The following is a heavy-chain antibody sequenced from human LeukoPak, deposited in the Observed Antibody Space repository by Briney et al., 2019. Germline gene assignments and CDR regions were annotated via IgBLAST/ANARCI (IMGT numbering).Heavy chain of an antibody. D-gene: IGHD3-3*01. J-gene: IGHJ5*02. CDR1: GFTFSSYS. V-gene: IGHV3-21*04. CDR2: ISSSSSYI. CDR3: ARDQGYDFWSGYYSAGHWFDP. Sequence: GGSLRLSCAASGFTFSSYSMNWVRQAPGKGVEWVSSISSSSSYIYYADSVKGRFTISRDNAKNSPYLQMSTLRAADTAVSYCARDQGYDFWSGYYSAGHWFDPWGQGTLVTVSS.